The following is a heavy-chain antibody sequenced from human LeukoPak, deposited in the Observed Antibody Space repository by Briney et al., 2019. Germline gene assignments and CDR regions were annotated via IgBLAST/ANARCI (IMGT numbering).Heavy chain of an antibody. CDR1: GFTFSSYG. V-gene: IGHV3-33*01. D-gene: IGHD5-24*01. CDR2: IWYDGSNK. Sequence: GRSLRLSCAASGFTFSSYGMHWVRQAPGKGLEGVAVIWYDGSNKYYGDSVKGRFTISRDNSKKTLYLQMNSLRVEDTAVYYCARGDGYNDAEYLQHWGQGTLVTV. CDR3: ARGDGYNDAEYLQH. J-gene: IGHJ1*01.